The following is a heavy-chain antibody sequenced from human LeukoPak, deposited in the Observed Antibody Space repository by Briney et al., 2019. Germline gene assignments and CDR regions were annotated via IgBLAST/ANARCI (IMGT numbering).Heavy chain of an antibody. D-gene: IGHD1-26*01. CDR3: ASLGWVGATYFDY. Sequence: GESLQISCKGSGYSLTSYWIGWVRQLPGKGLEWMGIIYPGDSDTRYSPSFQGQVTISADKSISTAYLQWSSLKASDTAMYYCASLGWVGATYFDYWGQGTLVTVSS. CDR1: GYSLTSYW. V-gene: IGHV5-51*01. CDR2: IYPGDSDT. J-gene: IGHJ4*02.